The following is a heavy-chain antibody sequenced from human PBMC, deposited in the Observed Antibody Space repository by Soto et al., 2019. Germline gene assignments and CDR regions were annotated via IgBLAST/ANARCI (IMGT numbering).Heavy chain of an antibody. V-gene: IGHV3-30*18. CDR1: GFTFTTYA. CDR3: AKRDSTGTRPGPFDP. J-gene: IGHJ5*02. CDR2: ISYDGSNK. Sequence: PGESLKISCAASGFTFTTYAMHWVRQALGKGLEWVAIISYDGSNKFYADSVKGRFTISRDNSKNTLYLQMNSLRAEDTAVYYCAKRDSTGTRPGPFDPWGQGTLVTVS. D-gene: IGHD6-6*01.